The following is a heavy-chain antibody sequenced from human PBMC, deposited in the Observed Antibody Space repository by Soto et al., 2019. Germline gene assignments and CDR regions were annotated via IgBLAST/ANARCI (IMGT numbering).Heavy chain of an antibody. D-gene: IGHD3-22*01. CDR3: PRGLRKPRYYYDSSGYYDH. V-gene: IGHV4-34*01. Sequence: QVQLQQWGAGLLKPSETLSLTCAVYGGSFSGYYWSWIRQPPGKGLEWIGEINHSGSTNYNPSLKSRVTISVDTSKNQFSLKLSSVTAADTAVYYCPRGLRKPRYYYDSSGYYDHWGQGTLVTVSS. CDR2: INHSGST. CDR1: GGSFSGYY. J-gene: IGHJ5*02.